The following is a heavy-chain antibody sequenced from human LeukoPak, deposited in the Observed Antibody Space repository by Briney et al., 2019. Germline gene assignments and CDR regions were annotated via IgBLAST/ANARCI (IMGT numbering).Heavy chain of an antibody. D-gene: IGHD3-3*01. CDR1: GFTFSSYA. V-gene: IGHV3-23*01. CDR3: AKDERITIFGVVITYYYYMDV. J-gene: IGHJ6*03. CDR2: ISGSGGST. Sequence: GGSLRLSCAASGFTFSSYAMSWVRQAPGKGLEWVSAISGSGGSTYYADSVKGRFTISRDNSKNTLYLQMNSLRAEDTAVYYCAKDERITIFGVVITYYYYMDVWGKGTTVTVSS.